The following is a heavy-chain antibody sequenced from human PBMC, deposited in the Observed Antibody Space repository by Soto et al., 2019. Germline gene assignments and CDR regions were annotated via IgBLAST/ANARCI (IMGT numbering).Heavy chain of an antibody. CDR1: GGSISSSNW. CDR3: ARRWGEGRVDY. J-gene: IGHJ4*02. V-gene: IGHV4-4*02. Sequence: QVQLQESGPGLVKPSGTLSLTCAVSGGSISSSNWWSWVRQPPGKGLEWIGEIYHSGNTNYNPSLKSRGPMAGAKARNQFSLKLSSVTAADTAVYYCARRWGEGRVDYWGQGTLVTVSS. CDR2: IYHSGNT. D-gene: IGHD3-10*01.